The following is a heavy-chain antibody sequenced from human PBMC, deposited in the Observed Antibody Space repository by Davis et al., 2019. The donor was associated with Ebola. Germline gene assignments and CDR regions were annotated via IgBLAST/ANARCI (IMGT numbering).Heavy chain of an antibody. Sequence: SLKISCVASGFTFDDYGMHWVRQTPGKGLAWVSGISWNGGSKDYADSVKGRFTISRDNAKNSLYLQMNSLTPEDTAFYYCARVNVVAAGSFDFWGQGTRVTVSA. CDR2: ISWNGGSK. CDR1: GFTFDDYG. J-gene: IGHJ4*02. CDR3: ARVNVVAAGSFDF. D-gene: IGHD6-13*01. V-gene: IGHV3-9*01.